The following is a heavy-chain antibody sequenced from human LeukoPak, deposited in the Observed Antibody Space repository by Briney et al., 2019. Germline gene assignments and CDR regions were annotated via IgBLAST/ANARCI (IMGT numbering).Heavy chain of an antibody. CDR1: GFAFRDYW. CDR3: ATDRPHNCFDP. V-gene: IGHV3-74*01. Sequence: GGSLRLSCEASGFAFRDYWMHWDRQAPGKGLVWVSRINNDGSDTIYADSVKGRFTVSRDNAKNTLYLQMNSLRAEDTAVYYCATDRPHNCFDPWGQGTLVTVSS. J-gene: IGHJ5*02. CDR2: INNDGSDT.